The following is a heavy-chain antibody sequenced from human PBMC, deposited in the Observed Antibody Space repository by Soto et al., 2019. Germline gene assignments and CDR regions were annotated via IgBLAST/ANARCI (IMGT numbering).Heavy chain of an antibody. CDR3: ASYHEGYSSFIDY. CDR1: GGSISSSSYY. D-gene: IGHD6-13*01. J-gene: IGHJ4*02. V-gene: IGHV4-39*01. Sequence: SETLSLTCTVSGGSISSSSYYWGWIRQPPGKGLEWIGSIYYSGSTYYNPSLKSRVTISVETSKNQFSLKLSSVTAADTAVYYCASYHEGYSSFIDYWGQGTLVTVSS. CDR2: IYYSGST.